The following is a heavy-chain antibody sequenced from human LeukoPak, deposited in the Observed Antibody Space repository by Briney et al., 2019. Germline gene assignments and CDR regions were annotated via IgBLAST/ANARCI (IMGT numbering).Heavy chain of an antibody. CDR3: ARESPGFRAFDI. CDR2: ISAYNGNT. V-gene: IGHV1-18*01. J-gene: IGHJ3*02. CDR1: GYTLTSYG. Sequence: ASVKVSCKASGYTLTSYGISWVRQAPGQGLEWMGWISAYNGNTNYAQKLQGRVTMTTDTSTSTAYMELRSLRSDDTAVYYCARESPGFRAFDIWGQGTMVTVSS.